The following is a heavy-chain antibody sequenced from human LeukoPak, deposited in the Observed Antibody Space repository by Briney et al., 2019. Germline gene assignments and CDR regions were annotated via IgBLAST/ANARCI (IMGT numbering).Heavy chain of an antibody. Sequence: GGALRLSCAASGFTFSSYEMNWVRQAPGKGLEWVSYISSSGSTIYYADSVKGRFTISRDNAKNSLYLQMNSLRAEDTAVYYCARGGGGVITMIPPLKVWGQGTLVTVSS. CDR3: ARGGGGVITMIPPLKV. D-gene: IGHD3-22*01. CDR2: ISSSGSTI. J-gene: IGHJ4*02. CDR1: GFTFSSYE. V-gene: IGHV3-48*03.